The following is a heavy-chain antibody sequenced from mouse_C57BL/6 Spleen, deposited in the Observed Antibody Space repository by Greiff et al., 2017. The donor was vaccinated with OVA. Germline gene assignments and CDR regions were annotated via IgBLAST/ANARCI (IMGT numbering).Heavy chain of an antibody. Sequence: EVQLVESGPELVKPGASVKIPCKASGYTFTDYNMDWVKQSHGKSLEWIGDINPNNGGTIYNQKFKGKATLTVDKSSSTAYMELRSLTSEDTAVYYCARGYYGSSRFAYWGQGTLVTVSA. J-gene: IGHJ3*01. D-gene: IGHD1-1*01. V-gene: IGHV1-18*01. CDR3: ARGYYGSSRFAY. CDR1: GYTFTDYN. CDR2: INPNNGGT.